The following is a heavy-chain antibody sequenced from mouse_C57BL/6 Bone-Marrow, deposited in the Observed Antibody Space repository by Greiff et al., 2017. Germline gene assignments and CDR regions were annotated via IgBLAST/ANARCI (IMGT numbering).Heavy chain of an antibody. CDR2: ISGGGGNT. CDR1: GFTISSYT. Sequence: EVKLEESGGGLVKPGGSLKLSCAASGFTISSYTMSWVRQTPEKRLQWVAAISGGGGNTYYPDSVKGRFTISRDNDKNILYLQMSSLRSEDTALYYCSRQVTTVLATKYFDVWGTGTTVTVSS. D-gene: IGHD1-1*01. J-gene: IGHJ1*03. CDR3: SRQVTTVLATKYFDV. V-gene: IGHV5-9*01.